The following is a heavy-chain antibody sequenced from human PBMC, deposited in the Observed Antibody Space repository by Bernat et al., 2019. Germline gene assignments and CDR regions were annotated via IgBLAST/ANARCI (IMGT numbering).Heavy chain of an antibody. Sequence: EVQLVESGGGLVKPGGSLRLSCAASGFTVSSNYMSWVRQAPGKGLEWVSVIYSGGSTYYADSVKGRFTISRDNSKNTLYLQMNSLRAEDTAVYYCARGAVYQLLYAFDIWGQGTMVTVSS. D-gene: IGHD2-2*01. CDR1: GFTVSSNY. CDR2: IYSGGST. J-gene: IGHJ3*02. V-gene: IGHV3-66*01. CDR3: ARGAVYQLLYAFDI.